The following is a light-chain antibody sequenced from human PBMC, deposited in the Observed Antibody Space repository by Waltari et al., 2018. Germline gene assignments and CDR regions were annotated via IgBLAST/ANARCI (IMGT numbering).Light chain of an antibody. CDR2: DVS. J-gene: IGLJ2*01. V-gene: IGLV2-18*02. Sequence: QSALPQPPSLSGSPGQSLTISCPGTSRHVGGYNRLAWYQHPPGTAPTLRFYDVSSRPSGVPDRFSSSKSGNTASLTISGRQAEDEVDYYCSSYTSGSTVVFGGGTKLTVL. CDR1: SRHVGGYNR. CDR3: SSYTSGSTVV.